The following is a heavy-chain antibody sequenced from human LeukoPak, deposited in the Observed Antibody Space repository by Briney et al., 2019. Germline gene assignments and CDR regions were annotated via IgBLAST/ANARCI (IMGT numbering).Heavy chain of an antibody. J-gene: IGHJ4*02. CDR1: GYDFTSYY. Sequence: ASVKVSCKASGYDFTSYYMNWVRQSPGQGLEWMGIISPTDGRTSFAQTFQGRVTMTRDTSTSTVYLEVNSLRSEDTAVYYCATILGRSGARGPYDYWGQGTLVTVSS. V-gene: IGHV1-46*01. D-gene: IGHD1-26*01. CDR3: ATILGRSGARGPYDY. CDR2: ISPTDGRT.